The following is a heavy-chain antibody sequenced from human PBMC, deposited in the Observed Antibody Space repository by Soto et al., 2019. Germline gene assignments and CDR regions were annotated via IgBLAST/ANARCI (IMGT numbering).Heavy chain of an antibody. V-gene: IGHV5-51*01. Sequence: GESLKISCRTSGYRFTSYWIAWVRQMPGKGLEWMGIIFPSDSDTRYSPSFQGQVTISADRSTSTVFLQWASLKASDTAVYFCAIKDKSGYFNWFDPWGQGTLVTVSS. J-gene: IGHJ5*02. D-gene: IGHD3-22*01. CDR2: IFPSDSDT. CDR3: AIKDKSGYFNWFDP. CDR1: GYRFTSYW.